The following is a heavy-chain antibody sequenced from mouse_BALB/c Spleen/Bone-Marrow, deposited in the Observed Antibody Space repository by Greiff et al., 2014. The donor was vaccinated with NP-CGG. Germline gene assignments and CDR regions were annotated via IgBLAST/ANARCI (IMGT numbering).Heavy chain of an antibody. V-gene: IGHV5-6*01. CDR3: ARPYDFGAWFAY. CDR2: ISSGGSYT. D-gene: IGHD2-4*01. CDR1: GFTFSSYG. J-gene: IGHJ3*01. Sequence: EVNLVESGGDLVKPGGSLKLSCAASGFTFSSYGMSWVRQTPDKRLEWVATISSGGSYTYYPDNVKGRFTISRDNAKNTLYLQMSSLKSEDTAMYYCARPYDFGAWFAYWGQGTLVTVSA.